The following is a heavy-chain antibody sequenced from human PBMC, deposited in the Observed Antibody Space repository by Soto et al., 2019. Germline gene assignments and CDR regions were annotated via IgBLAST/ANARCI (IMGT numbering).Heavy chain of an antibody. CDR2: VNNDGSNA. J-gene: IGHJ4*02. V-gene: IGHV3-74*03. Sequence: WVSLRLSCAASGFSISDYWISWVRQAPGKGPVWVSYVNNDGSNAEYADSVKGRFTISRDNAKNTLYLQMNSLRAEDTAVYYCARDRGYGSPFDHWGKGPLVTVSS. CDR1: GFSISDYW. CDR3: ARDRGYGSPFDH. D-gene: IGHD5-12*01.